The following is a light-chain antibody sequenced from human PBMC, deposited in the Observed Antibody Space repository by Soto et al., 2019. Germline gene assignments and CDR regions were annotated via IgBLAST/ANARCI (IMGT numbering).Light chain of an antibody. V-gene: IGLV2-23*01. CDR3: SSYARAKYV. J-gene: IGLJ1*01. CDR2: EGI. Sequence: TGXSSDVGGYNLVSWYQQHPGKAPKLMIYEGIKRPSGVSDRFSGSKSGNTASLTISGLQAEDEADYYCSSYARAKYVFGTGTKLTVL. CDR1: SSDVGGYNL.